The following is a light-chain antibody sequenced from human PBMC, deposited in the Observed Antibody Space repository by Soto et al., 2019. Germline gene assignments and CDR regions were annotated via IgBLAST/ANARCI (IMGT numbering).Light chain of an antibody. CDR2: GAS. V-gene: IGKV3-15*01. CDR3: QQSKTWPWT. Sequence: VLTQSPATLSVSPGESATLSCRASQSISSHLAWYQQKPGQAPRLLIYGASTRATGSPARFSGSGSGTEFTLTIRSLQSEDFALYYCQQSKTWPWTFRQGTKVEI. J-gene: IGKJ1*01. CDR1: QSISSH.